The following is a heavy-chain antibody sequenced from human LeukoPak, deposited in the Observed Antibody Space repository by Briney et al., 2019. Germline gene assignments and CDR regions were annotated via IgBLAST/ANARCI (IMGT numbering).Heavy chain of an antibody. V-gene: IGHV1-18*01. D-gene: IGHD3-10*01. CDR1: GYTFTSYG. Sequence: ASVKVSCQASGYTFTSYGISWVRQAPGQGLEWMGWISGYNGNTNYAQKYQGRVTMTTDTSTSTVYMELRSLRSDDTAVYYCARDDYYGSGSQPFDYWGQGTLVTVSS. CDR3: ARDDYYGSGSQPFDY. J-gene: IGHJ4*02. CDR2: ISGYNGNT.